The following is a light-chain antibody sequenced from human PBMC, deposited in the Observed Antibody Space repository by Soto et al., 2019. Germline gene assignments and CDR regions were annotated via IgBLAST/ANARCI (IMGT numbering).Light chain of an antibody. CDR2: GAS. Sequence: DIQMTQSPASLSASVGDRVTTTCRASQGISTSIIWFQQQPGTAPKSLIYGASTLHSGVPSRFSGSGSGTRFTLTITSLQPEDFATYYCLQDYNYPPTFGQGTKVDIK. V-gene: IGKV1-16*01. CDR3: LQDYNYPPT. CDR1: QGISTS. J-gene: IGKJ1*01.